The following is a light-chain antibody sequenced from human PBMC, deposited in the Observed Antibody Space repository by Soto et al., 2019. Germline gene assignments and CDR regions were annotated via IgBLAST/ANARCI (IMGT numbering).Light chain of an antibody. CDR1: QSVSSW. CDR2: KAS. CDR3: QQYNSYPIT. V-gene: IGKV1-5*03. Sequence: MTQSPATLSVSPGSRATLSCRASQSVSSWLAWYQQKPGKAPKLLIYKASSLESGVPSRFSGSGSGTEFTLTISSLQPDDFATYYCQQYNSYPITFGQGTDWRL. J-gene: IGKJ5*01.